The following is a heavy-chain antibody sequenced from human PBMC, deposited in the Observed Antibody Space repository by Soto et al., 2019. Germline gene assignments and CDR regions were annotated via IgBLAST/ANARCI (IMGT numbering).Heavy chain of an antibody. CDR3: TTGPNIVVVVAATRDGRKDY. V-gene: IGHV3-15*01. CDR2: IKSKTDGGTT. D-gene: IGHD2-15*01. J-gene: IGHJ4*02. CDR1: GFTFSNAW. Sequence: GGSLRLSCAASGFTFSNAWMSWVRQAPGKGLEWVGRIKSKTDGGTTDYAAPVKGRFTISRDDSKNTLYLQMNSLKTEDTAVYYCTTGPNIVVVVAATRDGRKDYWGQGTLVTVSS.